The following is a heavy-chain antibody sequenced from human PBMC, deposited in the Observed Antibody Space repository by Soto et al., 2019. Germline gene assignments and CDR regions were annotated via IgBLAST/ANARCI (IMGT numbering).Heavy chain of an antibody. J-gene: IGHJ3*02. D-gene: IGHD3-3*01. CDR2: VYYSGSI. Sequence: PSETLSLSCTVSGGSISSSSYYWGWIRQPPGKGLEWIGNVYYSGSINYNPSLKSRVTISVDTSKNQFSLKLSSVTAADTAVYYCARAGYDFWSGYYKVKVVDAFDIWGQGTMVTVSS. CDR1: GGSISSSSYY. CDR3: ARAGYDFWSGYYKVKVVDAFDI. V-gene: IGHV4-39*07.